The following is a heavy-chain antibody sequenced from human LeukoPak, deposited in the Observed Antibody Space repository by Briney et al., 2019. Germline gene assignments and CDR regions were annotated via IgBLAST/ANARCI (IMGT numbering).Heavy chain of an antibody. CDR2: INSDGSST. V-gene: IGHV3-74*01. Sequence: GGSLRLSCAASGFTFSSYWMHWVRQAPGKGLVWVSRINSDGSSTSYADSVKGRFTISRDNAKNTLYLQMNSLRAEDTAVYYCAKEDSIVGATTTSNFDYWGQGTLVTVSS. D-gene: IGHD1-26*01. J-gene: IGHJ4*02. CDR3: AKEDSIVGATTTSNFDY. CDR1: GFTFSSYW.